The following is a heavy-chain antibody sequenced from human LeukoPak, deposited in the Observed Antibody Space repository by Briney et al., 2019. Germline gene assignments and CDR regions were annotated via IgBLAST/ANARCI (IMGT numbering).Heavy chain of an antibody. CDR3: AKDSRVLRFLEWTEIGFDY. D-gene: IGHD3-3*01. CDR2: ISGSGGST. J-gene: IGHJ4*02. CDR1: GFTFSSYW. V-gene: IGHV3-23*01. Sequence: GGSLRLSCAASGFTFSSYWMSWVRQAPGKGLEWVSAISGSGGSTYYADSVKGRFTISRDNSKNTLYLQMNSLRAEDTAVYYCAKDSRVLRFLEWTEIGFDYWGQGTLVTVTS.